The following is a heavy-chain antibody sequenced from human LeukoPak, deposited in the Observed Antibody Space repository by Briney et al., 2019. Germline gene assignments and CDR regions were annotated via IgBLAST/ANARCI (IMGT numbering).Heavy chain of an antibody. CDR3: AKRGSHNAFDI. CDR1: RFTFSSYS. Sequence: GGSLRLSCAASRFTFSSYSMTWVRQAPGKGLEWVSSISSSSSYIYYADSVKGRFTISRDNAKNSLYLQMNSLRVEDTAVYFCAKRGSHNAFDIWGQGTMVTVSS. D-gene: IGHD3-16*01. J-gene: IGHJ3*02. CDR2: ISSSSSYI. V-gene: IGHV3-21*04.